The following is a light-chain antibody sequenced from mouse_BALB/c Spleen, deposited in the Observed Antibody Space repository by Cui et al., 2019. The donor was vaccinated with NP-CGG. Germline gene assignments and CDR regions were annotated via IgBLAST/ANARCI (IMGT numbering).Light chain of an antibody. CDR3: ALWYSNHWV. CDR2: GTN. V-gene: IGLV1*01. Sequence: AVVTEESALTTSPGETVTHTCRSSTGAVTTSNYANWVQEKPDHLFTGLIGGTNNRAPGVPARFSGSLIGDKAALTITGAQTEDETIYFCALWYSNHWVFGGGTKLTVL. CDR1: TGAVTTSNY. J-gene: IGLJ1*01.